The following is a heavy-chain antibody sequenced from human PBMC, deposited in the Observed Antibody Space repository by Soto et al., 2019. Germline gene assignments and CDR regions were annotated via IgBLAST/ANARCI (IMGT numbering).Heavy chain of an antibody. CDR3: ARDRGRITMIVVVISYYYYGMDV. CDR1: GFTFSSYA. D-gene: IGHD3-22*01. Sequence: GGSLRLSCAASGFTFSSYAMHWVRQAPGKGLEWVAVISYDGSNKYYADSVKGRFTISRDNSKNTLYLQMNSLRAEDTAVYYSARDRGRITMIVVVISYYYYGMDVWGQGTTVTVSS. V-gene: IGHV3-30-3*01. J-gene: IGHJ6*02. CDR2: ISYDGSNK.